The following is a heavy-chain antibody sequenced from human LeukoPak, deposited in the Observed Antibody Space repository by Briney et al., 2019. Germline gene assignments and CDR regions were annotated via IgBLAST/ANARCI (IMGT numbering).Heavy chain of an antibody. J-gene: IGHJ4*02. CDR1: GGSISSSSYY. D-gene: IGHD3-16*01. CDR2: IYYSGSA. V-gene: IGHV4-39*07. Sequence: PSETLSLTCTVSGGSISSSSYYWGWIRQPPGKGLEWIGNIYYSGSAYYNPSLKSRVTISVDTSKNQFSLKLSSVTAADTAVYYCARVIRGSVPSYYFDYWGQGTLVTVSS. CDR3: ARVIRGSVPSYYFDY.